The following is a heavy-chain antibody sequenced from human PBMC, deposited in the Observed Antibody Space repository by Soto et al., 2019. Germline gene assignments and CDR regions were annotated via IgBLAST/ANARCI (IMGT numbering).Heavy chain of an antibody. J-gene: IGHJ4*02. CDR1: GFSFNNYA. V-gene: IGHV3-23*01. CDR3: AKPSAYGDFAGSFDS. CDR2: IGGRGGNA. D-gene: IGHD4-17*01. Sequence: EVHLLESGGGLVQRGGSLRLSCVASGFSFNNYAMNWVRQAPGKGLEWVANIGGRGGNAFYGDSMKGRFTISRDNSKKTLYLQMDNLRVEDSATYCCAKPSAYGDFAGSFDSWGQGTLVTVSP.